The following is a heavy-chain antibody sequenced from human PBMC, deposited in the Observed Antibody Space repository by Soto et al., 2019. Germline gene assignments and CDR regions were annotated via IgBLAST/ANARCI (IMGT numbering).Heavy chain of an antibody. Sequence: SVKVSCKASGGTFSSYAISWVRQAPGQGLEWMGGIIPIFGTANYAQKFQGRVTITADESTSTAYMELSSLRSEDTAVYYCARDXGPGDYSNYDYYYGMDVWGQGTTVTVSS. CDR2: IIPIFGTA. CDR1: GGTFSSYA. CDR3: ARDXGPGDYSNYDYYYGMDV. D-gene: IGHD4-4*01. V-gene: IGHV1-69*13. J-gene: IGHJ6*02.